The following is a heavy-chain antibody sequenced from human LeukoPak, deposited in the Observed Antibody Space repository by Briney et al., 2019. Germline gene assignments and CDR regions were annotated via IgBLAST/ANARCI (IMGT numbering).Heavy chain of an antibody. CDR1: GFTFSSSW. CDR3: ARDSHYYDSSGYPL. Sequence: GGSLRLSCAASGFTFSSSWMHWVRQAPGKGLVWVSRITRDGSSTTYADSVKGRFTTSRDNAKNTLYLQMDSLRDDDTAVYYCARDSHYYDSSGYPLWGQGTLVTVSS. CDR2: ITRDGSST. D-gene: IGHD3-22*01. J-gene: IGHJ4*02. V-gene: IGHV3-74*01.